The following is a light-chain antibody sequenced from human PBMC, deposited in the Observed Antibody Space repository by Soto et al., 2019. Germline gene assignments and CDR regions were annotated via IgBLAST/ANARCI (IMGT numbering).Light chain of an antibody. CDR2: GAS. CDR1: QSVSSSY. Sequence: EIVLTQSPGTLSLSPGERATLSCRASQSVSSSYLAWYQQKPGQAPRLLIYGASSRATGIPDRFSGSGSGTDVTLTISRLEPEDFAVYYCQQYSSSPLTFGGGTKVEIK. J-gene: IGKJ4*01. CDR3: QQYSSSPLT. V-gene: IGKV3-20*01.